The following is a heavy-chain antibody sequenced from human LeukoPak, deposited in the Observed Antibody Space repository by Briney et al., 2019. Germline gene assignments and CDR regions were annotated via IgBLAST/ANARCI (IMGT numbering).Heavy chain of an antibody. D-gene: IGHD4-23*01. J-gene: IGHJ4*02. CDR1: DSSMSNFY. CDR3: ARGTLRWHLDQ. Sequence: TSETLSLTCAVSDSSMSNFYWSWIRQPPGKGLGWIGSIYYTGDTNYSPSLKSRVTISVDMSKNHFSLRLTSVTAADTAVYYCARGTLRWHLDQWGQGTLVTVSS. V-gene: IGHV4-59*01. CDR2: IYYTGDT.